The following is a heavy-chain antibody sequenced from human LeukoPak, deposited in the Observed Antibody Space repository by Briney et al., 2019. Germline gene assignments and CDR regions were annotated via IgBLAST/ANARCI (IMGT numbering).Heavy chain of an antibody. V-gene: IGHV4-34*01. CDR3: TGGYSYGYYFDY. J-gene: IGHJ4*02. Sequence: SETLSLPCAVYGGSFSGYYWSWIRQPPGKGLEWIGEINHSGSTNYNPSLKSRVTISVDTSKNQFSLKLSSVTAADTAVYYCTGGYSYGYYFDYWGQGTLVTVSS. D-gene: IGHD5-18*01. CDR1: GGSFSGYY. CDR2: INHSGST.